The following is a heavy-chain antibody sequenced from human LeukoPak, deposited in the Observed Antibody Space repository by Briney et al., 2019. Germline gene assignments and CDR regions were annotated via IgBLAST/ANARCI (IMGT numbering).Heavy chain of an antibody. D-gene: IGHD4-17*01. CDR2: INPSGGST. CDR1: GYTFTSYY. J-gene: IGHJ4*02. V-gene: IGHV1-46*01. Sequence: ASVKVSCKASGYTFTSYYMHWVRQAPGQGLEWMGIINPSGGSTSYAQKFQGRVTMTRDTSTSTVYMELSSLRSEDTAVYYCAREWGRATTVTPYYFDYWGQGTLVTVSS. CDR3: AREWGRATTVTPYYFDY.